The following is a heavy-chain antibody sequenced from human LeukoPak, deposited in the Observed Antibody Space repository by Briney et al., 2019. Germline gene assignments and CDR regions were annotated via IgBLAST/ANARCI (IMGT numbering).Heavy chain of an antibody. J-gene: IGHJ3*02. CDR3: ARDSRFGYCSSTSCPDAFDI. D-gene: IGHD2-2*01. CDR1: GGSISSGSYY. CDR2: IYTSGST. V-gene: IGHV4-61*02. Sequence: SETPSLTCTVSGGSISSGSYYWSWIRQPAGKGLEWIGRIYTSGSTNYNPSLKSRVTISVDTSKNQFSLKLSSVTAADTAVYYCARDSRFGYCSSTSCPDAFDIWGQGTMVTVSS.